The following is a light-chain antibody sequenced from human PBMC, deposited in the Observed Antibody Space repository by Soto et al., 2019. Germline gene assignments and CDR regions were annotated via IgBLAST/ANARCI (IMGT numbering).Light chain of an antibody. Sequence: EIWLTQSPGTLSLSPGERGTLSCWASQSVRSNYLAWYQQKPGQAPRLLLYGASSRATGIPDRLSGSGSGTELTLTISRLAPEDFAVYYCQQYGSPPTFGQGTKVDI. J-gene: IGKJ1*01. CDR2: GAS. V-gene: IGKV3-20*01. CDR3: QQYGSPPT. CDR1: QSVRSNY.